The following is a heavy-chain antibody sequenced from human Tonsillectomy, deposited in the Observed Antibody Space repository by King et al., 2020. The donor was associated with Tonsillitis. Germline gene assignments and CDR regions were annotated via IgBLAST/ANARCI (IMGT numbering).Heavy chain of an antibody. CDR3: ARGAVGATRGLFDY. CDR1: GGSFSGYY. Sequence: VQLPQWGAGLLKPSETLSLTCAVYGGSFSGYYWTWIRQPPGKGLEWIGEINHSENTNYKSSLKSRVTVSVDTSKNQFSLEVSSVTAADTAVYYCARGAVGATRGLFDYWGQGTLVRVFS. J-gene: IGHJ4*02. D-gene: IGHD1-26*01. V-gene: IGHV4-34*01. CDR2: INHSENT.